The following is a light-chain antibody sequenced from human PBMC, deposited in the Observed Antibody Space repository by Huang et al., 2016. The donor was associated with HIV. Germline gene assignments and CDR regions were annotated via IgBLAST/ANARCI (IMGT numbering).Light chain of an antibody. CDR1: QDINNY. CDR2: SAS. V-gene: IGKV1-27*01. CDR3: QKYNSAPRT. Sequence: DIQMTQSPSSLSASVGDRVTITCRASQDINNYLAWYQQNPGKVPNLLIYSASTLQAGVPSRFSGSGSGTDFTLTISSLQPEDVATYYCQKYNSAPRTFGGGTKVEI. J-gene: IGKJ4*01.